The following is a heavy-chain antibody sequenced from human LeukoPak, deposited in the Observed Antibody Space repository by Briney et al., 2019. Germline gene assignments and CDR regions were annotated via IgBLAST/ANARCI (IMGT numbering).Heavy chain of an antibody. J-gene: IGHJ5*02. CDR2: FYHGGST. CDR1: GYSISTGYY. Sequence: PSETLSLTCTVSGYSISTGYYWDWIRQPPGKGLEWIGTFYHGGSTYYNPSLKSRVTISVDTSKNQFSLKLTSVTAADTAIYFCATNSIPARPNWFDPWGQGTLVTVSS. D-gene: IGHD6-6*01. V-gene: IGHV4-38-2*02. CDR3: ATNSIPARPNWFDP.